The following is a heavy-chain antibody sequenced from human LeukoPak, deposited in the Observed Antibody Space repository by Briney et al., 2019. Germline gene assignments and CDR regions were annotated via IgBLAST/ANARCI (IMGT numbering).Heavy chain of an antibody. V-gene: IGHV4-61*02. D-gene: IGHD4-23*01. Sequence: SETLSLTCTVSGGSISSGSFYWSWIRQPAGKGLEWIGRIYTSGSTNYNPSLKSRVTISVDTSKNQFSLKLSSVTAADTAVYYCARERVTVVTPGYFDYWGQGTLVTVSS. CDR3: ARERVTVVTPGYFDY. J-gene: IGHJ4*02. CDR1: GGSISSGSFY. CDR2: IYTSGST.